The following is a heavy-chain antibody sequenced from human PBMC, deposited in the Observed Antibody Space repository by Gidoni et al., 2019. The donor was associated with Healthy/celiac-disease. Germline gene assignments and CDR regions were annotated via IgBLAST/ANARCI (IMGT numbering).Heavy chain of an antibody. Sequence: EVQLVESGGGVVRPGGSLRLSCAASAFTFAVYGMRWVRQAPGKGLEWVSGINWNGGSTGYADSVKGRFTISRDNAKNSLYLQMNSLRAEDTALYYCARGSARLSSGYYYYFDYWGQGTLVTVSS. CDR2: INWNGGST. J-gene: IGHJ4*02. CDR1: AFTFAVYG. V-gene: IGHV3-20*04. CDR3: ARGSARLSSGYYYYFDY. D-gene: IGHD3-22*01.